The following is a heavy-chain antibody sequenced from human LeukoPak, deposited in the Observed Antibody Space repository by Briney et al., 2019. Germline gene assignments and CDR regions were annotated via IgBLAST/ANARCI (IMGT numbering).Heavy chain of an antibody. V-gene: IGHV3-53*01. J-gene: IGHJ6*02. D-gene: IGHD3-22*01. CDR3: ASNPTYYYDSSGYYYRNYYYGMDV. Sequence: GGSLRLSCAASGFTASSNYMSWVRQAPGKGLEWVSVIYSGGSTYYADSVKGRFTISRDNSKNTLYLQMNSLRAEDTAVYYCASNPTYYYDSSGYYYRNYYYGMDVWGQGTTVTVSS. CDR1: GFTASSNY. CDR2: IYSGGST.